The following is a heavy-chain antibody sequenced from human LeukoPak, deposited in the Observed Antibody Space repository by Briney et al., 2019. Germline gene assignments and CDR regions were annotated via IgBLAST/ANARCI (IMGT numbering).Heavy chain of an antibody. CDR3: AKDSSVAGSFDY. D-gene: IGHD6-19*01. CDR1: GFTFSSYA. J-gene: IGHJ4*02. Sequence: GGSLRLSCAASGFTFSSYAMSWVRQAPGEGLEWVSAISGSGGSTYYADSVKGRFTISRDNSKNTLYLQMNSLRAEDTAVYYCAKDSSVAGSFDYWGQGTLVTVSS. V-gene: IGHV3-23*01. CDR2: ISGSGGST.